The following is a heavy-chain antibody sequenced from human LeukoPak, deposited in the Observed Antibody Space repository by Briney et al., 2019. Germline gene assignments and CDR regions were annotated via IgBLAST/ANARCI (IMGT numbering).Heavy chain of an antibody. Sequence: GASVKVSCKASGGTFSSYAISWVRQAPGQGLEWMGGIIPIFGTANYAQKFQGRATITADESTSTAYMELSSLRSEDTAVYYCAREGFDGRYHYGGNSGYYYYGMDVWGQGTTVTVSS. V-gene: IGHV1-69*13. CDR2: IIPIFGTA. CDR1: GGTFSSYA. D-gene: IGHD4-23*01. J-gene: IGHJ6*02. CDR3: AREGFDGRYHYGGNSGYYYYGMDV.